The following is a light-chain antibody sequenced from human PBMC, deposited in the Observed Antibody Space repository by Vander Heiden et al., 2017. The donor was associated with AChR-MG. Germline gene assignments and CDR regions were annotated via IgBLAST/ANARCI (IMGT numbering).Light chain of an antibody. V-gene: IGLV2-14*03. J-gene: IGLJ3*02. Sequence: QSALTQPVSVSGSPGQSITISCTGTSSDFGGNNYVSWYQQHPGKAPKLMIYDVSNRPSGVSNRFSGSKSGNTASLTISGLQAEDEADYYCSSYTSSSTRVFGGGTKLTVL. CDR1: SSDFGGNNY. CDR3: SSYTSSSTRV. CDR2: DVS.